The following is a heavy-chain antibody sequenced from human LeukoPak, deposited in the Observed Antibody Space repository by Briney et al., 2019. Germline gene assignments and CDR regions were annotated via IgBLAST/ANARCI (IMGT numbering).Heavy chain of an antibody. CDR2: IYYSGST. CDR1: GGSISSSSYY. D-gene: IGHD2/OR15-2a*01. V-gene: IGHV4-39*07. CDR3: ARDLLNIRAFDM. J-gene: IGHJ3*02. Sequence: SETLSLTCTVSGGSISSSSYYWGWIRQPPGKGLEWIGSIYYSGSTYYNPSLKSRVTISVDTSKNQFSLKLSSVTAADTAVYYCARDLLNIRAFDMWGQGTMVTVSS.